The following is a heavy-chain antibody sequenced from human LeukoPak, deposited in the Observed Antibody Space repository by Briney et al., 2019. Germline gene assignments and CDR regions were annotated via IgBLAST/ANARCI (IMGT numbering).Heavy chain of an antibody. Sequence: SETLSLTCTVSGGSISSSNYYWGWIRQPPGKGLEWIGYIYFSGNTNYNPSLESRVTISVDTSKNQFSLRVMSVTAADTAVYYCARGANIWSDWGQGTLVTVSS. CDR3: ARGANIWSD. CDR1: GGSISSSNYY. CDR2: IYFSGNT. V-gene: IGHV4-61*05. J-gene: IGHJ4*02. D-gene: IGHD1-20*01.